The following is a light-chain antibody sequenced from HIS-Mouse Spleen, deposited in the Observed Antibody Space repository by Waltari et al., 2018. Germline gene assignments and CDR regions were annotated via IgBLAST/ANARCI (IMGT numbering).Light chain of an antibody. J-gene: IGLJ1*01. V-gene: IGLV2-23*01. CDR3: CSYAGSSTYV. CDR2: EGS. Sequence: QSALTQPSSVSGSPGPSIAISCTGTSSDVGSYDLVSWYQQHPGKAPKLMIYEGSKRLSGVSNRFSGSKSGNTASLTISGLQAEDEADYYCCSYAGSSTYVFGTGTKVTVL. CDR1: SSDVGSYDL.